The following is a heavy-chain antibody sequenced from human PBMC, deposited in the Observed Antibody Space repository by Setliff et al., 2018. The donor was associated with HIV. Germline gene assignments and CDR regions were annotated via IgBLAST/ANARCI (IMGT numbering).Heavy chain of an antibody. CDR2: IYTSGST. V-gene: IGHV4-4*08. Sequence: PFETLSLTCTVSGASISSYYWSWIRQPPGKGLEWIGYIYTSGSTNYNPSLKSRVTISVDTSKNQFSLKLSSVTAADTAVYYCARAPGYSGYDYYYYYYMDVWGKGTTVTVSS. J-gene: IGHJ6*03. D-gene: IGHD5-12*01. CDR1: GASISSYY. CDR3: ARAPGYSGYDYYYYYYMDV.